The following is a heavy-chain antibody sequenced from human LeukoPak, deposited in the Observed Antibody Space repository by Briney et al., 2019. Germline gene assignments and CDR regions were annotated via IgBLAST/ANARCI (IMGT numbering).Heavy chain of an antibody. CDR1: GFTLSSYS. CDR2: ISSSSSYI. V-gene: IGHV3-21*01. J-gene: IGHJ4*02. D-gene: IGHD3-9*01. CDR3: ARVTNYDILTGYLDY. Sequence: PGGSLRLSCAASGFTLSSYSMNWVRQAPGKGLEWVSSISSSSSYIYYADSVKGRFTISRDNAKNSLYLQMNSLRAEDTAVYYCARVTNYDILTGYLDYWGQGTLVTVSS.